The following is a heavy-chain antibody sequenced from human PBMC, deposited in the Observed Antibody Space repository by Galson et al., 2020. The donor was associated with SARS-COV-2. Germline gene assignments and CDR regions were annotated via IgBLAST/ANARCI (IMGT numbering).Heavy chain of an antibody. CDR3: ARDVGFLEWLSDMDV. J-gene: IGHJ6*03. CDR1: GFTFSSYS. CDR2: ISSSSYI. D-gene: IGHD3-3*02. Sequence: NSGGSLRLSCAAYGFTFSSYSMNWVRQTPGKGLEWVSSISSSSYIYYADSVKGRFTISRDNAKNSLYLQMNSLRAEDTAVYYCARDVGFLEWLSDMDVWGKGTTVTVSS. V-gene: IGHV3-21*01.